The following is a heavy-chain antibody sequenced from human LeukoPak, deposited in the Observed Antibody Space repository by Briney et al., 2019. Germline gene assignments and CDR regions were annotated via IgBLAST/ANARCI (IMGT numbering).Heavy chain of an antibody. CDR1: GGTFSSYA. Sequence: GASVKVSCKASGGTFSSYAISWVRQAPGQGLEWMGGIIPIFVTANYAQKFQGRVTITADESTSTAYMELSSLRSEDTAVYYRARLPDYDILTGYSTGYWGQGTLVTVSS. V-gene: IGHV1-69*01. D-gene: IGHD3-9*01. CDR2: IIPIFVTA. J-gene: IGHJ4*02. CDR3: ARLPDYDILTGYSTGY.